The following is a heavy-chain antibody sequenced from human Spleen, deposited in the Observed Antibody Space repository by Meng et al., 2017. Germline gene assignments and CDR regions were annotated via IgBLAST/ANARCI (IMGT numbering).Heavy chain of an antibody. Sequence: GGSLRLSCAASGFTFTNFAMHWVRQAPGKGLEWVAVISYDGSIQFHADSVKGRFTISRDNYKNTLYLQMNSLTAEDTAVYYCARPNILLWFSEGRGSFDIWGQGTMVTVSS. J-gene: IGHJ3*02. V-gene: IGHV3-30*01. CDR3: ARPNILLWFSEGRGSFDI. D-gene: IGHD3-10*01. CDR2: ISYDGSIQ. CDR1: GFTFTNFA.